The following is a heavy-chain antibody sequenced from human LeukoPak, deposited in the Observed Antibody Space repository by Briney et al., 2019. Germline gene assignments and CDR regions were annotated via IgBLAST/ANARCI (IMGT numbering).Heavy chain of an antibody. D-gene: IGHD3-10*01. J-gene: IGHJ4*02. V-gene: IGHV3-53*01. Sequence: GGSLRLSCAASGFAVKSSYMNWVRQAPGKGLEWVSVLYAGGESYYADSVLGRFTISRDNSNNTVFLEMSSLTADDTAVYFCARDSAGNQYSSGNFDLWGQGTLVTVSS. CDR2: LYAGGES. CDR1: GFAVKSSY. CDR3: ARDSAGNQYSSGNFDL.